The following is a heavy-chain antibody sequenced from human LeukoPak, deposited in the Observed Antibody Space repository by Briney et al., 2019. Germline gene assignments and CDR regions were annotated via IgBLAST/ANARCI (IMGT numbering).Heavy chain of an antibody. CDR3: ARDDYYDSSGYYFYYYYYGMDV. Sequence: GGSLRLSCAASGFTFSSYAMHWVRQAPGKGLEWVAVISYDGSKKYYADSVKGRFTISRDNSKNTLYLQMNSLRAEDTAVYYCARDDYYDSSGYYFYYYYYGMDVWGQGTTVTVSS. CDR1: GFTFSSYA. V-gene: IGHV3-30-3*01. CDR2: ISYDGSKK. J-gene: IGHJ6*02. D-gene: IGHD3-22*01.